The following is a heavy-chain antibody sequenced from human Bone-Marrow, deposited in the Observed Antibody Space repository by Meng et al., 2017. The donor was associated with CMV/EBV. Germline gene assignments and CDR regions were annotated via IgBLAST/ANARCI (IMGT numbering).Heavy chain of an antibody. J-gene: IGHJ4*02. V-gene: IGHV3-30*04. CDR2: ISYDGSNK. Sequence: RPLRLSCAASGFTFSSYAMHWVRQAPGKGLEWVAVISYDGSNKYYADSVKGRFTISRDNSKNTLYLQMNSLRAEDTAVYYCARDGGYWGQGTLVTVSS. D-gene: IGHD3-16*01. CDR3: ARDGGY. CDR1: GFTFSSYA.